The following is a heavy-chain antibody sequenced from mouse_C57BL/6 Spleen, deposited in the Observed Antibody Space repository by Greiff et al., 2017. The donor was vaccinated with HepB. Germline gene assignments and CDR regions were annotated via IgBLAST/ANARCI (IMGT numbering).Heavy chain of an antibody. V-gene: IGHV1-80*01. J-gene: IGHJ3*01. D-gene: IGHD2-4*01. CDR3: ARPIYYDYDRGFAY. CDR2: IYPGDGDT. CDR1: GYAFSSYW. Sequence: QVQLKESGAELVKPGASVKISCKASGYAFSSYWMNWVKQRPGKGLEWIGQIYPGDGDTNYNGKFKGKATLTADKSSSTAYMQLSSLTSEDSAVYFCARPIYYDYDRGFAYWGQGTLVTVSA.